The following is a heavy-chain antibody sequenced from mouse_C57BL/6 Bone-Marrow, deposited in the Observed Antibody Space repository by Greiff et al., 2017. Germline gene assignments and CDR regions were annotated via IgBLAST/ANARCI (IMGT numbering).Heavy chain of an antibody. J-gene: IGHJ3*01. D-gene: IGHD3-2*02. CDR3: ARDDQAFAY. CDR1: GYAFSSYW. V-gene: IGHV1-80*01. Sequence: QVQLKQSGAELVKPGASVKISCKASGYAFSSYWINWVKQRPGKGLEWIGQIYPGDGDTNNNGKFKGKATLTADKSSSTAYMKLRSLASEDSAVYFCARDDQAFAYWGQGTLVTVSA. CDR2: IYPGDGDT.